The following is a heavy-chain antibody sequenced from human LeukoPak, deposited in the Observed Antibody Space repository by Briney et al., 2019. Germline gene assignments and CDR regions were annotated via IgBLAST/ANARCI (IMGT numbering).Heavy chain of an antibody. V-gene: IGHV1-8*03. J-gene: IGHJ6*03. CDR1: GYTFTSYD. Sequence: ASVKVSCKASGYTFTSYDINWVRQATGQGLEWMGWMNPNSGNTGYAQKFQGRVTITRNTSISIAYMELSSLRSEDTAVYYCARGPNTYYDFWSGYYRGSYYYYYMDVWGKGTTVTVSS. D-gene: IGHD3-3*01. CDR2: MNPNSGNT. CDR3: ARGPNTYYDFWSGYYRGSYYYYYMDV.